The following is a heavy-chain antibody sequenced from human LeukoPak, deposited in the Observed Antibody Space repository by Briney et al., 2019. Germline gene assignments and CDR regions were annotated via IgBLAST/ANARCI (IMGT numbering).Heavy chain of an antibody. CDR1: GGAISTINW. CDR2: SSHCEYT. CDR3: ARKYCSSTRCSYCFDF. V-gene: IGHV4-4*02. J-gene: IGHJ3*01. Sequence: PSQSLSLTRAVSGGAISTINWWSWVGSPPGKGLEWSGDSSHCEYTNYNSSLDSRVTISVERSKTKYSLKLRSVSAADTAVYFCARKYCSSTRCSYCFDFWHQRIMVAVSS. D-gene: IGHD2-2*01.